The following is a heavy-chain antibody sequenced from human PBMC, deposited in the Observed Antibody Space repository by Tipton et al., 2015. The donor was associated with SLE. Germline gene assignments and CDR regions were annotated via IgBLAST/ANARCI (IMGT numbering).Heavy chain of an antibody. CDR1: GGSISSGSYY. V-gene: IGHV4-61*09. Sequence: TLSLTCTVSGGSISSGSYYWSWIRQPAGKGLEWIGHIYTSGSTNYNPSLKSRVTISVDTSKNQFSLKLSSVTAADTAVYYCARRCIAVAAYFDYWGQGTLVTVSS. CDR3: ARRCIAVAAYFDY. D-gene: IGHD6-19*01. J-gene: IGHJ4*02. CDR2: IYTSGST.